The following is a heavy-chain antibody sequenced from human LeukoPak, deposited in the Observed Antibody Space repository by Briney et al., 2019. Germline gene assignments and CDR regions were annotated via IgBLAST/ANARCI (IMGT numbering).Heavy chain of an antibody. J-gene: IGHJ5*02. Sequence: SETLSLTCTVSGGSISSGSYYWSWIRQPAGKGLEWIGRIYTSGSTNYNPSLKSRVTISVDTSKNQFSLKLSSVTAADTAVYYCAREGGRDIVVVTAIYNWFDPWGQGTLVTVSS. CDR3: AREGGRDIVVVTAIYNWFDP. V-gene: IGHV4-61*02. D-gene: IGHD2-21*02. CDR2: IYTSGST. CDR1: GGSISSGSYY.